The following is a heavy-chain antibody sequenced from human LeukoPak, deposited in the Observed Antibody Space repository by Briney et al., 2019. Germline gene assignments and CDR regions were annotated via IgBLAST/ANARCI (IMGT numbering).Heavy chain of an antibody. CDR3: ARGNRLYSSSWSSLPFDI. V-gene: IGHV1-8*01. CDR1: GYTFTNYD. D-gene: IGHD6-13*01. CDR2: MHPRSGYT. Sequence: ASVKVSCKASGYTFTNYDINWVRQATGQGLEWMGWMHPRSGYTGYLQKFQGRVTMTGSTSISTAYLELNSLTSEDTAVYYCARGNRLYSSSWSSLPFDIWGQGSMVTVSS. J-gene: IGHJ3*02.